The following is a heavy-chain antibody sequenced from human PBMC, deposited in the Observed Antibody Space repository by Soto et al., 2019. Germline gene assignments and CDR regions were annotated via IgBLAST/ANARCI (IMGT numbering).Heavy chain of an antibody. V-gene: IGHV3-23*01. J-gene: IGHJ4*02. D-gene: IGHD6-19*01. CDR3: AKDRVVGQWLVPYYFDY. Sequence: GGSLRLSCAASGFTFSIYAMRWVRHAPGKGLEWVSAISGSGGSTYYADSVKGRFTISRDNSKNTLYLQMNSLRAEDTAVYYCAKDRVVGQWLVPYYFDYWGQGTLVTVSS. CDR1: GFTFSIYA. CDR2: ISGSGGST.